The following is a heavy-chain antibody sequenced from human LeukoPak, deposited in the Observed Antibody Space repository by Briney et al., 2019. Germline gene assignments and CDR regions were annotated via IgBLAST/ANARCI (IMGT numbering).Heavy chain of an antibody. D-gene: IGHD3-10*01. CDR1: GGSISSSSYS. V-gene: IGHV3-11*01. CDR3: ARDLGTSCYYGSGSYRAFDI. Sequence: LSLTCTVSGGSISSSSYSWGWIRQAPGKGLEWVSYISSSGSTIYYADSVKGRFTISRDNAKNSLYLQMNSLRAEDTAVYYCARDLGTSCYYGSGSYRAFDIWGQGTMVTVSS. J-gene: IGHJ3*02. CDR2: ISSSGSTI.